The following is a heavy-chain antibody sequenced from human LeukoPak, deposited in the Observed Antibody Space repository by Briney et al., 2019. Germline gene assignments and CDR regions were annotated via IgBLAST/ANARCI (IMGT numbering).Heavy chain of an antibody. CDR1: GFTFSIYS. J-gene: IGHJ4*02. CDR2: ISSSSSTI. Sequence: GGSLRLSCAASGFTFSIYSMNWVRQAPGKGLEWVSYISSSSSTIYYADSVKGRFTISRDNAKNSLYLQMNSLRAEDTAVYYCARSGMITFGGVINDYWGQGTLVTVSS. CDR3: ARSGMITFGGVINDY. V-gene: IGHV3-48*01. D-gene: IGHD3-16*01.